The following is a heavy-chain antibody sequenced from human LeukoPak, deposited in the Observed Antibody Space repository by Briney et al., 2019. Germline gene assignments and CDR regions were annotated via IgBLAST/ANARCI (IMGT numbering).Heavy chain of an antibody. CDR1: GYTLTEYY. Sequence: SVKVSCKASGYTLTEYYIHWVRQAPGQGLEWMGRIIPILGIANYAQKFQGRVTITADKSTSTAYMELSSLRSEDTAVYYCARGSGYSSGWYGELFDYWGQGTLVTVSS. CDR3: ARGSGYSSGWYGELFDY. CDR2: IIPILGIA. D-gene: IGHD6-19*01. J-gene: IGHJ4*02. V-gene: IGHV1-69*04.